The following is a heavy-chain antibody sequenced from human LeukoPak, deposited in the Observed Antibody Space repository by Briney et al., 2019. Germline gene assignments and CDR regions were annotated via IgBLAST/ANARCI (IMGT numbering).Heavy chain of an antibody. Sequence: SVKVSCKASRYTFTDYYIHWVRQAPGQGLEWMGWIKPSSGDTKYAQKFQGRVTMTGDTSISTAYMELSSLRSDDTAVFYCAGADCSGTSCSPRVGAFDMWGQGTMVTVSS. CDR2: IKPSSGDT. D-gene: IGHD2-2*01. CDR1: RYTFTDYY. CDR3: AGADCSGTSCSPRVGAFDM. J-gene: IGHJ3*02. V-gene: IGHV1-2*02.